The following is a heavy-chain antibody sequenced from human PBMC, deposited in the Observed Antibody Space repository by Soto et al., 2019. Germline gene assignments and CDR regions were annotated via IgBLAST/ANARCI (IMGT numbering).Heavy chain of an antibody. CDR1: GYTFPSYG. D-gene: IGHD6-13*01. CDR3: ARLGAAAGTRWDYYFYGMDV. Sequence: DSVKLSCKASGYTFPSYGLSWVRQAPGQGLEWMGWISAYNGNTNYAQKLQGRVTMTTDTSTSTAYMELRSLRSDDTAVYYCARLGAAAGTRWDYYFYGMDVWG. V-gene: IGHV1-18*01. CDR2: ISAYNGNT. J-gene: IGHJ6*02.